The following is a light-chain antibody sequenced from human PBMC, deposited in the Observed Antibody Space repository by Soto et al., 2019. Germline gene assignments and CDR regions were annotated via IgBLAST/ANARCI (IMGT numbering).Light chain of an antibody. J-gene: IGKJ1*01. CDR3: QHHNSYSGT. CDR1: QSISSW. Sequence: DLPMTQSPSTLSASVGDRVTITCRASQSISSWLAWYQQKPGKAPKLLIYDASSLESGVPSRFSGSGSGTEFTLTISSLQPDDFATYYCQHHNSYSGTFGQGTKVEIK. V-gene: IGKV1-5*01. CDR2: DAS.